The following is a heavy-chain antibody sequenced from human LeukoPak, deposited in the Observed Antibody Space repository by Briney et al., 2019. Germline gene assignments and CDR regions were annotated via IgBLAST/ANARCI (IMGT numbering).Heavy chain of an antibody. CDR2: INHSGST. CDR3: ARGDSSGYYFPGNPYDY. Sequence: PSETLSLTCAVYGGSSSGYYWSWIRQPPGKGLEWIGEINHSGSTNYNPSLKSRVTISLDTSKNQFSLKLSSVTAADTAVYYCARGDSSGYYFPGNPYDYWGQGTLVTVSS. V-gene: IGHV4-34*01. D-gene: IGHD3-22*01. J-gene: IGHJ4*02. CDR1: GGSSSGYY.